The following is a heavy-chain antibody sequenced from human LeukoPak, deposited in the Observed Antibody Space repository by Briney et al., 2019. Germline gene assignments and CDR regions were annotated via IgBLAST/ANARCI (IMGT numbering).Heavy chain of an antibody. V-gene: IGHV4-4*09. CDR2: IHASGPT. Sequence: PSETLSLTCTVSGGCISTYYWSWIRRPPGKGLEWIAYIHASGPTNYNPSLKSRITISVDTSKNQFSLKLSSVTAADTAVYHCARHDAGIAARPFDNWGQGTLVTVSS. CDR1: GGCISTYY. D-gene: IGHD6-6*01. J-gene: IGHJ4*02. CDR3: ARHDAGIAARPFDN.